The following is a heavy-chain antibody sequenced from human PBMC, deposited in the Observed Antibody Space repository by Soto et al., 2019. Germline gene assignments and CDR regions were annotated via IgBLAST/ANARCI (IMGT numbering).Heavy chain of an antibody. CDR3: AKGPRNWGFDY. V-gene: IGHV1-18*01. CDR1: GYTFTNFV. J-gene: IGHJ4*02. CDR2: ISAYNGNT. Sequence: GASVKVSCKPSGYTFTNFVLSWVRQAPGQGLEWMGWISAYNGNTNYAQNFQGRVTMTTGTSTSTVYMELRSLRSEDTAVYYCAKGPRNWGFDYWGQGTLVTVSS. D-gene: IGHD7-27*01.